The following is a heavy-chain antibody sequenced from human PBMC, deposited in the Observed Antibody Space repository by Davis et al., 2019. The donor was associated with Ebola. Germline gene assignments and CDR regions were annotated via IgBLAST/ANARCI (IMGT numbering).Heavy chain of an antibody. CDR1: GFTFSSYG. Sequence: GESLKISCAASGFTFSSYGMHWVRQAPGKGLEWVAVIWYDGSNKYYADSVKGRFTISRDNSKNTLYLQMNSLRAEDTAVYYCARGEAAAGTISRWYFDYWGQGTLVTASS. CDR2: IWYDGSNK. J-gene: IGHJ4*02. CDR3: ARGEAAAGTISRWYFDY. D-gene: IGHD6-13*01. V-gene: IGHV3-33*01.